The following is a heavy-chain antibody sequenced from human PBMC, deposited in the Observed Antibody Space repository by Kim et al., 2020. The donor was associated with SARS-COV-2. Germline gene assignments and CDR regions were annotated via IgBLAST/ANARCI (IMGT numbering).Heavy chain of an antibody. V-gene: IGHV4-59*08. CDR1: GGSISGFY. J-gene: IGHJ4*02. Sequence: SETLSLTCTVSGGSISGFYWSWIRQPPGKGLEWIGYIYNTGNTNYNPSLKSRLTISVDTPSNQFSLKLNSVTAADTAVYYCARQGTMTTYYFDYWGRGTL. D-gene: IGHD4-17*01. CDR3: ARQGTMTTYYFDY. CDR2: IYNTGNT.